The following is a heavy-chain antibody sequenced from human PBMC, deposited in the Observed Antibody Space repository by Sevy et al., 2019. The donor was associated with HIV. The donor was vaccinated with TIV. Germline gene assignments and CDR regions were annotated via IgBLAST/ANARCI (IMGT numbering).Heavy chain of an antibody. CDR1: GGSMNIYY. Sequence: SETLSLTCTVSGGSMNIYYWSWIRQPPRKGLEWIGYIYYSGSTNYNPSLKSRVTISVEKSTNQFSLKLRSVTAADTAVYYCARVGVNWNDVDYWGQGTLVTVSS. CDR2: IYYSGST. V-gene: IGHV4-59*01. D-gene: IGHD1-20*01. J-gene: IGHJ4*02. CDR3: ARVGVNWNDVDY.